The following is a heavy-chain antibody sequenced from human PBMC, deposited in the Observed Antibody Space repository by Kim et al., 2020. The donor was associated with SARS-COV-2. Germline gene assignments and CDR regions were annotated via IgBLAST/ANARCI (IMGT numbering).Heavy chain of an antibody. V-gene: IGHV3-11*06. Sequence: GGSLRLSCAASGFTFSDYYMSWIRQAPGKGLEWVSYISSSSSYTNYADSVKGRFTISRDNAKNSLYLQMNSLRAEDTAVYYCAVHPTPGSFDYWGQGTLVTVSS. CDR1: GFTFSDYY. CDR3: AVHPTPGSFDY. CDR2: ISSSSSYT. J-gene: IGHJ4*02. D-gene: IGHD1-26*01.